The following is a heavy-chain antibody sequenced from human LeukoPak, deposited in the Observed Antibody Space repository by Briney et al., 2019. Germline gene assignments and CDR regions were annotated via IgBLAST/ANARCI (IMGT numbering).Heavy chain of an antibody. CDR3: ARPRGKQWLVPIDY. D-gene: IGHD6-19*01. CDR2: ISYDGSNK. Sequence: GGSLRLSCAASGFTFSSYAMQWVRRAPGKGLEWVAVISYDGSNKYYADSVKGRFTISRDNSKNTLYLQMNSLRAEDTAVYYCARPRGKQWLVPIDYWGQGTLVTVSS. CDR1: GFTFSSYA. J-gene: IGHJ4*02. V-gene: IGHV3-30-3*01.